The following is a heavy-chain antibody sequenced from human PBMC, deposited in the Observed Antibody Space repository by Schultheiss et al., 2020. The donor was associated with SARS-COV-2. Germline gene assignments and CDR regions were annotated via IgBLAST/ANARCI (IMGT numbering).Heavy chain of an antibody. CDR2: IYHRGST. D-gene: IGHD3-3*01. V-gene: IGHV4-38-2*02. CDR1: GYSISSGYY. Sequence: SETLSLTCAVSGYSISSGYYWGWIRQPPGKGLEWIGSIYHRGSTYYNPSLKSRVTISVDTSKNQFSLKLSSVTAADTAVYYCARDGSIFGVVIISVGWFDPWGQGTLVTVSS. CDR3: ARDGSIFGVVIISVGWFDP. J-gene: IGHJ5*02.